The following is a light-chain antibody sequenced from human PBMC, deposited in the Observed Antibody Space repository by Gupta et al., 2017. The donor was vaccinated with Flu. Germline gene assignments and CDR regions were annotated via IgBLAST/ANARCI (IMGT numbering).Light chain of an antibody. CDR1: QSVSSY. CDR3: QQRSNWPIP. Sequence: EIVLTQSPATLSLSPGERATLSCRASQSVSSYLAWYQQNPGQAPRLLIYDAPNRATGIPARFSGSGSGTDFTLTISSLEPEDFAVYYCQQRSNWPIPFGGGTKVEIK. V-gene: IGKV3-11*01. J-gene: IGKJ4*01. CDR2: DAP.